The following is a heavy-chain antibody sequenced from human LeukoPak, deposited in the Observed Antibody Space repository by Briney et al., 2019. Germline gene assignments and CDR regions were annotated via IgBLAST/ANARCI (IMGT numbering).Heavy chain of an antibody. CDR2: MYTNGST. J-gene: IGHJ4*02. V-gene: IGHV4-4*08. CDR3: ARGFDY. Sequence: SETLSLTCTVSGGSLSSYYWSWIRQPPGKGLEWIGRMYTNGSTNYNPSLKSRVTISVDTSKNQFSLKLNSVTAADTAVYYCARGFDYWGQGTLVTVSS. CDR1: GGSLSSYY.